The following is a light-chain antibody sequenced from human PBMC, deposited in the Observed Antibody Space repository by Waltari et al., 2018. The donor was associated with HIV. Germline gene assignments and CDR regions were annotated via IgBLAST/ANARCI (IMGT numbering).Light chain of an antibody. CDR3: QSYDISLSASVV. V-gene: IGLV1-40*01. J-gene: IGLJ2*01. CDR2: GNK. Sequence: QSMLTQPPSVSVAPGQRVTISCTGSSSTIGADYDFHWYKQIPGTAPKLLISGNKNRPSGVPDRFSASKSGTSASLTISGLQAEDEADYFCQSYDISLSASVVFGGGTRLTVL. CDR1: SSTIGADYD.